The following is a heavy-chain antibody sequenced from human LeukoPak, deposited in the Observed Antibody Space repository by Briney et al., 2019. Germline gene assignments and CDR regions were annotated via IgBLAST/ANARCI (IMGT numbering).Heavy chain of an antibody. CDR3: ARVCPCSSWYTFDY. CDR2: ISSSSSTM. J-gene: IGHJ4*02. V-gene: IGHV3-48*02. Sequence: GGSLRLSCAASGFTFSSYSMNWVRQAPGKGLEWVSYISSSSSTMYYADSVKGRFTISRDNAKNSLYLQMNSLRDEDTAVYYCARVCPCSSWYTFDYWGQETLVTVSS. CDR1: GFTFSSYS. D-gene: IGHD6-13*01.